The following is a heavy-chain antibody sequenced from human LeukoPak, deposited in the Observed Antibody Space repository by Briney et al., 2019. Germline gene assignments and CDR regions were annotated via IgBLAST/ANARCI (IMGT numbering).Heavy chain of an antibody. CDR2: ISWNSGSI. CDR3: AKGDPPGIAVAGTAYFDY. J-gene: IGHJ4*02. Sequence: GGSLRLSCAASGFTFADYAMHWVRQAPGKGLEWVSGISWNSGSIGYADSVKGRVTISRDNAKNSLYLQMNSLRAEDTALDYCAKGDPPGIAVAGTAYFDYWGQGTLVTVSS. CDR1: GFTFADYA. V-gene: IGHV3-9*01. D-gene: IGHD6-19*01.